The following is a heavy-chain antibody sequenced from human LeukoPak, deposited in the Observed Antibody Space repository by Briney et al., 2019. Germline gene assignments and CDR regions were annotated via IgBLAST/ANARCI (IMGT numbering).Heavy chain of an antibody. CDR1: GFTFSSYV. Sequence: PGRSLRLSCAASGFTFSSYVMNWVRQAPGKGLEWVAVISYDGSNKYYADSVKGRFTISRDNAKNTLYLQMNSLRAEDTAVYYCARSPYFDYRGQGTLVTVSS. J-gene: IGHJ4*02. CDR2: ISYDGSNK. CDR3: ARSPYFDY. V-gene: IGHV3-30*04.